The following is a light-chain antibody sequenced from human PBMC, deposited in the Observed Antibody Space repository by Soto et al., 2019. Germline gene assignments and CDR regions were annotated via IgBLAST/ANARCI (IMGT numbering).Light chain of an antibody. CDR3: QQYGSTPLT. CDR2: GAS. Sequence: ENVLTQSPDTLSLSPGESDTLSCRASQSVNNNYLTWYQQKPGQAPRLLIFGASSRATGIPDRFSGSGSGTDFTLTISRLEPEDFAVYYCQQYGSTPLTFGGGTKVDIK. J-gene: IGKJ4*01. CDR1: QSVNNNY. V-gene: IGKV3-20*01.